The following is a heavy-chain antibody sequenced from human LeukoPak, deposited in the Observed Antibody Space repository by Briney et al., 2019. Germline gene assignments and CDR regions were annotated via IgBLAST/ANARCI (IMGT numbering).Heavy chain of an antibody. Sequence: PGGSLRLSCVASGFTFSNYAMSWVRQAPGKGLEWVSAVSGSGAIAYYTDSVKGRFTISRDNSKNTLYLQMSSLTAKDTAVYYCVKDRSIGTYYIFYSWGQGTLVTVSS. CDR3: VKDRSIGTYYIFYS. J-gene: IGHJ4*02. V-gene: IGHV3-23*01. D-gene: IGHD1-26*01. CDR1: GFTFSNYA. CDR2: VSGSGAIA.